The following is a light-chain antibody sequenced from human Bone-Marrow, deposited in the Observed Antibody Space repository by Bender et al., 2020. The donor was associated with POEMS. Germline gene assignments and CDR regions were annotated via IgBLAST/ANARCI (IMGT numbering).Light chain of an antibody. J-gene: IGLJ1*01. V-gene: IGLV2-14*03. CDR3: SSYTSTSTV. CDR1: DSDIGNYDY. CDR2: DVG. Sequence: QSALTQPASVSGSPGQSITISCAGSDSDIGNYDYVSWYQQHPGKAPKLMIFDVGDRPSGVSDRFSGSMSDNTASLTISGLQAEDEADYYCSSYTSTSTVFGAGTKVTVL.